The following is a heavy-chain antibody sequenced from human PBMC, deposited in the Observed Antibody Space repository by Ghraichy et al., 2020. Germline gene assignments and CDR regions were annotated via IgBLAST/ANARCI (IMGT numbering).Heavy chain of an antibody. D-gene: IGHD6-13*01. V-gene: IGHV4-59*08. CDR1: GGSISSYY. J-gene: IGHJ4*02. Sequence: SETLSLTCTVSGGSISSYYWSWIRQPPGKGLEWIGYIYYSGSTNYNPSLKSRVTISVDTSKNQFSLKLSSVTAADTAIYYCASTPSSSWPYYFDYWGQGTLVTVSS. CDR2: IYYSGST. CDR3: ASTPSSSWPYYFDY.